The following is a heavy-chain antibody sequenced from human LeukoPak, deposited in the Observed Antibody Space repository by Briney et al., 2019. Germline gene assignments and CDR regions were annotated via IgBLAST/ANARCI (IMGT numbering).Heavy chain of an antibody. J-gene: IGHJ3*02. Sequence: PGGSLRLSCAASGFTFSSDSMNWVRQAPGKGLEWVSSISSSSSYIYYADSVKGRFTISRDNAKNSLYLQMNSLRAEDTAVYYCASMSYGRNAFDIWGQGTMVTVSS. V-gene: IGHV3-21*01. CDR1: GFTFSSDS. CDR3: ASMSYGRNAFDI. CDR2: ISSSSSYI. D-gene: IGHD4-17*01.